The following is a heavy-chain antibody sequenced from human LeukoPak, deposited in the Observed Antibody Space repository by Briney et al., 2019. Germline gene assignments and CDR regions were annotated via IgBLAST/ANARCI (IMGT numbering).Heavy chain of an antibody. CDR2: ISGSGDST. Sequence: PGGSLRLSCAASGFTFSSYAMSWVRQAPGKGLDWVSAISGSGDSTYYSDSVKGRFTISRDNSKNTLYVQITSLRAEDTAVYYCAYPLVSDYYDCSRYWGYWGQGTLVTVSS. CDR1: GFTFSSYA. D-gene: IGHD3-22*01. V-gene: IGHV3-23*01. J-gene: IGHJ4*02. CDR3: AYPLVSDYYDCSRYWGY.